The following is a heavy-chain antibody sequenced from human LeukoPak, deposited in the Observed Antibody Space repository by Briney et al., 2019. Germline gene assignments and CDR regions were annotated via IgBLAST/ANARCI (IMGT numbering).Heavy chain of an antibody. CDR2: ISAYNGNT. J-gene: IGHJ6*03. V-gene: IGHV1-18*01. Sequence: GASVKVSCKASGYTFTSYGISWVRQAPGQGLEWMGWISAYNGNTNYAQKLQGRVTMTTDTSTSTAYMELRSLRSDDTAVYYCARGGEAPRRGGSGSYRDYYYYDYYMDVWGKGTTVTISS. CDR1: GYTFTSYG. CDR3: ARGGEAPRRGGSGSYRDYYYYDYYMDV. D-gene: IGHD3-10*01.